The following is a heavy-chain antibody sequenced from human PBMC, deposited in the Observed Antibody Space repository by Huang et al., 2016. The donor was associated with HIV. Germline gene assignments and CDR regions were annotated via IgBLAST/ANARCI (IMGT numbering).Heavy chain of an antibody. CDR2: VNDSVAT. J-gene: IGHJ6*02. V-gene: IGHV4-34*02. D-gene: IGHD3-3*01. CDR1: GGSFTGNY. CDR3: ARQWTILEWLLGLDV. Sequence: QMQLQQRGAGLLKPSETLSLTCGVSGGSFTGNYLTWIRQAPGKGLEWIGEVNDSVATNYNPSLNGRVTISLDKSNRELSLTLRSVTAADTAVYYCARQWTILEWLLGLDVWGQGTTVIVSS.